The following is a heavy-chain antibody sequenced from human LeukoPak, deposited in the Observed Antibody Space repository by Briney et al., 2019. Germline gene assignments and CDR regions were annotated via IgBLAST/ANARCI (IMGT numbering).Heavy chain of an antibody. Sequence: GRSLRLSCAASGFTFSSYGMHWVRQAPGKGLEWVAVISYDGSNKYYADSVKGRFTISRDNSKNTLYPQMNSLRAEDTAVYYCASLYSSGRFDYWGQGTLVTVSS. CDR1: GFTFSSYG. CDR2: ISYDGSNK. J-gene: IGHJ4*02. V-gene: IGHV3-30*03. CDR3: ASLYSSGRFDY. D-gene: IGHD6-19*01.